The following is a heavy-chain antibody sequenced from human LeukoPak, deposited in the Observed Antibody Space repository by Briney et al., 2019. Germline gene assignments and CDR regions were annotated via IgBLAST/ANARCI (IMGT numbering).Heavy chain of an antibody. Sequence: SETLSLTRNVSGGSISSYYWSWIRQSPGKGLEWIGYIYYSGSIKYNPSLESRVTISIDTSKNHFSLKLSSVTAADTAVYYCARDRSSGWTGVFDIWGRGTMVTGSS. D-gene: IGHD6-19*01. CDR3: ARDRSSGWTGVFDI. CDR2: IYYSGSI. CDR1: GGSISSYY. V-gene: IGHV4-59*01. J-gene: IGHJ3*02.